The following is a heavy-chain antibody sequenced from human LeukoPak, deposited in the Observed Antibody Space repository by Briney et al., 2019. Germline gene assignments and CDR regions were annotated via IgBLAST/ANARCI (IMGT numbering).Heavy chain of an antibody. CDR1: GGSMRSDSSF. CDR2: IYATGNT. V-gene: IGHV4-61*02. J-gene: IGHJ5*02. CDR3: ARELGSDYGGYSP. D-gene: IGHD4-23*01. Sequence: PSETLSLTRSVSGGSMRSDSSFWSWIRQPAGKGLEWIGRIYATGNTNYNPSLERRVTISVDTSKNQFSLELTSVTAADTAVYYCARELGSDYGGYSPWGQGTLVTVSS.